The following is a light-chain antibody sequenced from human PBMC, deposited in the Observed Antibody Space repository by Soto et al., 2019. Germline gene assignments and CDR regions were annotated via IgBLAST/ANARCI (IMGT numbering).Light chain of an antibody. V-gene: IGKV3-20*01. CDR3: QHYVNSPRT. J-gene: IGKJ1*01. CDR1: QSISSNY. CDR2: GAS. Sequence: EIVLTQSPGTLSLSPGERATLSCRASQSISSNYLAWYQQKPGQAPRLLIYGASTRITGIPDRFSGSGSGTDFTLTISRLEPEDFAVYYCQHYVNSPRTFGQGTKVEIK.